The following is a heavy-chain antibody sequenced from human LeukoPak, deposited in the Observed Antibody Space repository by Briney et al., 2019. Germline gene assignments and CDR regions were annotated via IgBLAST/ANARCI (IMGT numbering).Heavy chain of an antibody. CDR3: ARATRGYSYGPSDY. Sequence: GSLRLPCAASGFTFDDYGMSWVRQAPGKGQEWVSGINWNGGSTGYADSVKGRFTISRDNAKNSLYLQMNSLRAEDTALYYCARATRGYSYGPSDYWGQGTLVTVSS. V-gene: IGHV3-20*04. CDR1: GFTFDDYG. CDR2: INWNGGST. D-gene: IGHD5-18*01. J-gene: IGHJ4*02.